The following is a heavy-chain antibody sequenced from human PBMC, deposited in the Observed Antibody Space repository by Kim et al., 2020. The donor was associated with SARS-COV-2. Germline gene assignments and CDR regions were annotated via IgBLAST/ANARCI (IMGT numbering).Heavy chain of an antibody. J-gene: IGHJ4*02. CDR3: ARKGVVAFAY. V-gene: IGHV3-74*01. Sequence: SGTSSADAVKGRVTISRDNAKYTLYLQMNSLRAEDTAVYYCARKGVVAFAYWGQGTLVTVSS. D-gene: IGHD2-15*01. CDR2: SGT.